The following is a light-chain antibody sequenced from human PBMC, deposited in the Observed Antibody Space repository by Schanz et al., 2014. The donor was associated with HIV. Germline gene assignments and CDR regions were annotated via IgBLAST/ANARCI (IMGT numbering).Light chain of an antibody. Sequence: EIVLTQSPGTLSLSPGERGTLSCRASQSVSNRYLAWYQQKPGQAPRLLICGASSRATGIPDRFSGSASGTDFTLTISRLEPDDFAVYYCHHYGDSRGTFGGGTEVDI. J-gene: IGKJ4*02. V-gene: IGKV3-20*01. CDR2: GAS. CDR3: HHYGDSRGT. CDR1: QSVSNRY.